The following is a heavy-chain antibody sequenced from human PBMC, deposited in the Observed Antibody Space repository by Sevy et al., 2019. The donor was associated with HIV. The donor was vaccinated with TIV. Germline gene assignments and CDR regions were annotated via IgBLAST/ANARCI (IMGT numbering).Heavy chain of an antibody. CDR1: GYSFTSHW. CDR2: IYPDDSDT. Sequence: GESRKISCKGSGYSFTSHWLGWVRHMPGKGLEWMGIIYPDDSDTKYSRSFQGQVTFSADKSISTAYLQWSSLKASETAMYYCATSRSGYFDSSGYYIYWGQGTLVTVSS. CDR3: ATSRSGYFDSSGYYIY. J-gene: IGHJ4*02. V-gene: IGHV5-51*01. D-gene: IGHD3-22*01.